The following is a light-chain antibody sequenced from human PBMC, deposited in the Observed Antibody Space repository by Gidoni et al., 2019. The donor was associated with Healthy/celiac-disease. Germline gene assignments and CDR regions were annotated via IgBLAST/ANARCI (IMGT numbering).Light chain of an antibody. J-gene: IGKJ2*04. V-gene: IGKV2-28*01. Sequence: DIVMTQSPLSLPVTPGEPASISCRSSQSLLHSNGYNYLDWYLQKPGQSPQLLIYLGSNRASGVPDRFSGSGSGTDFTLKISRVEAEDVGVYYCMQALRCSFGQGTKLEIK. CDR2: LGS. CDR1: QSLLHSNGYNY. CDR3: MQALRCS.